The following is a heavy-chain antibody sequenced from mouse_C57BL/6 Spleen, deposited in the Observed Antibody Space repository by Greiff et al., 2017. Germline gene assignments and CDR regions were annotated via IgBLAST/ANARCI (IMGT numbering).Heavy chain of an antibody. D-gene: IGHD1-1*01. CDR1: GFTFSSYG. CDR2: ISSGGSYT. J-gene: IGHJ2*01. Sequence: EVQLVESGGDLVKPGGSLKLSCAASGFTFSSYGMSWVRQTPDKRLEWVATISSGGSYTYYPDSVKGRFTMSRDNAKNTLYLQMSSLKSEDTAMYYCARDYYGSRDYWGQGTTLTVSS. V-gene: IGHV5-6*01. CDR3: ARDYYGSRDY.